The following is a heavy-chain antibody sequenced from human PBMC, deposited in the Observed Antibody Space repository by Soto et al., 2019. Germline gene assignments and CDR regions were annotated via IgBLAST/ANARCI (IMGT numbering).Heavy chain of an antibody. J-gene: IGHJ2*01. CDR1: GFTVSSNY. Sequence: AGGSLRLSCAASGFTVSSNYMSWVRQAPGKGLEWVSVIYSGGSTYYADSVKGRFTISRDNSKNTLYLQMNSLRAEDTAVYYCARDQRFLEWLPYPDSPSELHWYFDLWGRGTLVTVSS. CDR3: ARDQRFLEWLPYPDSPSELHWYFDL. CDR2: IYSGGST. V-gene: IGHV3-53*01. D-gene: IGHD3-3*01.